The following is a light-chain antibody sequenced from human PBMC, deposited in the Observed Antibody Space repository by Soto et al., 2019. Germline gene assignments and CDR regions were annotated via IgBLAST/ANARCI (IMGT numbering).Light chain of an antibody. CDR2: EVT. CDR3: MSYTGSSHV. Sequence: QSALTQPASVSGSPGQSVTISCTGTSSDVGGYKYVSWYQQQHPGKAPKLIIYEVTKRPSGVPDRFSGSKSGNTASLTVSGLQAEDEADYYCMSYTGSSHVFGTGTKLTVL. J-gene: IGLJ1*01. CDR1: SSDVGGYKY. V-gene: IGLV2-8*01.